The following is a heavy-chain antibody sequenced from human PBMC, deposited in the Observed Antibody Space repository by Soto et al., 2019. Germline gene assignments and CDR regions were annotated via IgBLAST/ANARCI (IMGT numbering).Heavy chain of an antibody. CDR2: IYYSGTT. D-gene: IGHD2-2*01. CDR3: ARLHGYCISSSCHGHYAMDV. Sequence: QLQLQESGPGLVNPSETLSLTCTVSSASISSSSYTWGWIRQPPGKGLEWIGSIYYSGTTYYNPSLNSRVTVSVDTSENQFSLKVTSVTAADTAVYYCARLHGYCISSSCHGHYAMDVWGQGTTVTVSS. CDR1: SASISSSSYT. V-gene: IGHV4-39*01. J-gene: IGHJ6*02.